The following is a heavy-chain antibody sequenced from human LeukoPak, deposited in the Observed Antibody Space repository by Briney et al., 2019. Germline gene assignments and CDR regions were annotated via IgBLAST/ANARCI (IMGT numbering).Heavy chain of an antibody. CDR3: AKRQYQLPYFDY. D-gene: IGHD2-2*01. V-gene: IGHV3-23*01. CDR1: GFTFSSYA. Sequence: AGGSLRLPCAASGFTFSSYAMSWVRQAPGKRLEWVSAISGSGGSTYYADSVKGRFTISRDNSKNTLYLQMNSLRAEDTAVYYCAKRQYQLPYFDYWGQGTLVTVSS. J-gene: IGHJ4*02. CDR2: ISGSGGST.